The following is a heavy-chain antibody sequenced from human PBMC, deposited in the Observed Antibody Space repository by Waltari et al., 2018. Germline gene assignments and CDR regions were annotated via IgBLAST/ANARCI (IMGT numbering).Heavy chain of an antibody. V-gene: IGHV4-38-2*02. CDR1: GYSISSGYY. CDR2: IYHSGGT. J-gene: IGHJ4*02. CDR3: ASSVILTCFDY. Sequence: QVQLQESGPGLVKPSETLSLTCTVSGYSISSGYYWGWIRQPPGKGLEWIGSIYHSGGTYYNPSLKSRVTISVDTSKNQFSLKLSSVTAADTAVYYCASSVILTCFDYWGQGTLVTVSS. D-gene: IGHD3-16*02.